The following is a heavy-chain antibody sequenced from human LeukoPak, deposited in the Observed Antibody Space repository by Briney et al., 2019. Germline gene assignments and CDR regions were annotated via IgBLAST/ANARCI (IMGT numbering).Heavy chain of an antibody. CDR2: ISGSDGST. CDR1: GFTFSSYA. J-gene: IGHJ4*02. V-gene: IGHV3-23*01. CDR3: AKNPPPYCGGDCYSFDY. D-gene: IGHD2-21*02. Sequence: PGGSLRLSCAASGFTFSSYAMSWVRQAPGKGLEWVSAISGSDGSTYYADSVKGRFTISRDNSKNTLYLQMNSLRAEDTAVYYCAKNPPPYCGGDCYSFDYWGQGTLVTVSS.